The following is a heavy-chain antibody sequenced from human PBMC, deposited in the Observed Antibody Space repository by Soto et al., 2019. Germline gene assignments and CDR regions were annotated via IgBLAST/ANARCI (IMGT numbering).Heavy chain of an antibody. V-gene: IGHV1-69*13. CDR2: IIPIYGTT. D-gene: IGHD7-27*01. J-gene: IGHJ6*02. CDR3: ARDGMGTVVGGMDV. CDR1: GGTFSNDA. Sequence: RASVKVSCKTSGGTFSNDAISWVRQAPGQGLEWMGGIIPIYGTTHYAQKFQGRVKLTADDSTGTAYMELSSLRSEDTGVYYCARDGMGTVVGGMDVWGQGTTVTVSS.